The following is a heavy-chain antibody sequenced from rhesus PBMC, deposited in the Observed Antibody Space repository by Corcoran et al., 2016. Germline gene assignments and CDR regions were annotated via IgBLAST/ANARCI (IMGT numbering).Heavy chain of an antibody. J-gene: IGHJ3*01. CDR3: ASSRYSWNDDYAFDF. CDR2: IRSGGGN. D-gene: IGHD1-14*01. Sequence: QVQLQESGPGLVKPSETLSLTCAVSGYSISSGYYWGWIRQPPGKGLEGIGHIRSGGGNYLNPTLKSRVTLSVDTSKNQFSLKLSSVTAADTAVYYCASSRYSWNDDYAFDFWGQGLRVTVSS. CDR1: GYSISSGYY. V-gene: IGHV4S14*01.